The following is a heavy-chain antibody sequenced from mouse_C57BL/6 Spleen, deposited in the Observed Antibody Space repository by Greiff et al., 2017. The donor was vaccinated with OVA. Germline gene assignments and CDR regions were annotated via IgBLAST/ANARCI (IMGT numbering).Heavy chain of an antibody. CDR3: ARRIEGVGY. Sequence: QVQLQQPGAELVRPGTSVKLSCKASGYTFTSYWMHWVKQRPGQGLEWIGVIDPSDSYTNYNQKFKGKATLTVDTSSSTAYMQLSSVESEVYEVEYCARRIEGVGYWGQGTTLTVSS. CDR2: IDPSDSYT. D-gene: IGHD1-1*02. V-gene: IGHV1-59*01. CDR1: GYTFTSYW. J-gene: IGHJ2*01.